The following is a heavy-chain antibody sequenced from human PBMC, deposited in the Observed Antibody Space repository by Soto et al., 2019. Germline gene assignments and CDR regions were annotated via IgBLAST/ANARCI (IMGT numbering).Heavy chain of an antibody. CDR1: GGSISSGGYY. J-gene: IGHJ4*02. CDR3: ARSSTSANYFDY. Sequence: TCTVSGGSISSGGYYWSWIRQHPGKGLEWIGYIFYSGSTYYNPSLKSRVTISVDTSKNQFSLKLSSVTAADTAVYYCARSSTSANYFDYGGQETLVPVSS. D-gene: IGHD2-2*01. CDR2: IFYSGST. V-gene: IGHV4-31*03.